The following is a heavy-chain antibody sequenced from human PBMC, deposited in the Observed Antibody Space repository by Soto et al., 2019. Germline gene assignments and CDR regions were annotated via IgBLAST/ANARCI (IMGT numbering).Heavy chain of an antibody. D-gene: IGHD2-2*01. Sequence: SETLSLTCAVYGGSFSGYYWSWIRQPPGKGLEWIGEINHSGSTNYNPSLKSRVTISVDTSKNQFSLKLSSVTAADTAVYYCARGCHSYDIVVVPAARHGANFDYWGQGTLVTVSS. CDR3: ARGCHSYDIVVVPAARHGANFDY. V-gene: IGHV4-34*01. CDR2: INHSGST. J-gene: IGHJ4*02. CDR1: GGSFSGYY.